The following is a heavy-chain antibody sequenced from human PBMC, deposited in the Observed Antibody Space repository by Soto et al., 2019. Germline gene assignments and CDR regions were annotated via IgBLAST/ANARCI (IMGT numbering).Heavy chain of an antibody. V-gene: IGHV1-18*01. D-gene: IGHD4-17*01. Sequence: QVQLVQSGAEVKKPGGSVKVTCKASGYTFTSYGISWVRQAPGQGLEWMGWSSAYNGNTNYAQKLQGRVTMTTDTSTSTAYMELRSLRSDDTAVYYCARDRGSDDYGDYVLPYYYYGMDVWGQGTTVTVSS. CDR2: SSAYNGNT. J-gene: IGHJ6*02. CDR1: GYTFTSYG. CDR3: ARDRGSDDYGDYVLPYYYYGMDV.